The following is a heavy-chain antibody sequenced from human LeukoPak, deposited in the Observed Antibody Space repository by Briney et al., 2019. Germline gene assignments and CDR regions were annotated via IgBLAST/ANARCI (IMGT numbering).Heavy chain of an antibody. CDR3: ARGNDSRGWYLPY. D-gene: IGHD6-19*01. CDR2: ISGSGGST. CDR1: GFTFSSYG. Sequence: GGSLRLSCAASGFTFSSYGMSWVRQAPGKGLEWVSAISGSGGSTYYADSVKGRFTISRDNSKNTLYLQMNSLRAEDTAVYHCARGNDSRGWYLPYWGQGTLVTVSS. V-gene: IGHV3-23*01. J-gene: IGHJ4*02.